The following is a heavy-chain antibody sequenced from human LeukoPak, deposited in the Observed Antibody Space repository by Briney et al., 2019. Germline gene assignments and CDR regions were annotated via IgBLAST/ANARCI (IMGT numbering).Heavy chain of an antibody. CDR3: ARDPYSSSWPTYFDY. V-gene: IGHV3-21*01. D-gene: IGHD6-13*01. J-gene: IGHJ4*02. CDR1: GFIFSSYS. Sequence: GGSLRLSCAASGFIFSSYSMNWVRQAPGKGLEWVSSISSSSSYIYYADSLKGRFTISRDNAKNSLYLQMNSLRAEDTAVYYCARDPYSSSWPTYFDYWGQGTLVTVSS. CDR2: ISSSSSYI.